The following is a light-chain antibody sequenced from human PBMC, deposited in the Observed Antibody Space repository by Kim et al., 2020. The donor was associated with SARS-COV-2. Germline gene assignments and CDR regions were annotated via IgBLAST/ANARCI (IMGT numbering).Light chain of an antibody. CDR3: CSYAGSHTLV. CDR2: SMT. Sequence: GQAVTISCTGTSSDVGAFTFVSWYQQHPGKAPNLIIYSMTVRPSGIPDRFSGSKLGPTASLTISGLQAEDEADYYCCSYAGSHTLVCGGGTQLTVL. V-gene: IGLV2-11*03. CDR1: SSDVGAFTF. J-gene: IGLJ2*01.